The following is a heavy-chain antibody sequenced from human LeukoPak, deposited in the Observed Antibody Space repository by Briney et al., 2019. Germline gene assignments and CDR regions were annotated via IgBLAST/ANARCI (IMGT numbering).Heavy chain of an antibody. J-gene: IGHJ4*02. Sequence: GGSLRLSCAASGISFSRFGMSWVRLAPGKGLEWVSTLSSTGTTFYAGSVKGRFTISRANSENTLYLQMDSLRAEDTALYYRARVGYSRAWYFFDFWGQGTLVTVSS. CDR2: LSSTGTT. D-gene: IGHD6-19*01. CDR1: GISFSRFG. V-gene: IGHV3-23*01. CDR3: ARVGYSRAWYFFDF.